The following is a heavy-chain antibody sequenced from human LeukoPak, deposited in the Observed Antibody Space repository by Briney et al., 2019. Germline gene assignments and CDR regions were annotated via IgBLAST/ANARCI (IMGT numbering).Heavy chain of an antibody. CDR2: ISAYNGNT. Sequence: RASVKVSCKASGYTFTSYGISWVRQDPGQGLEGMGWISAYNGNTNYAQKLQGRVTMTTDTSTSTAYLELRSLRSDDTAVYYCARDRLRYCTNGVCHDAFDIWGQGTMVTVPS. CDR3: ARDRLRYCTNGVCHDAFDI. CDR1: GYTFTSYG. V-gene: IGHV1-18*01. D-gene: IGHD2-8*01. J-gene: IGHJ3*02.